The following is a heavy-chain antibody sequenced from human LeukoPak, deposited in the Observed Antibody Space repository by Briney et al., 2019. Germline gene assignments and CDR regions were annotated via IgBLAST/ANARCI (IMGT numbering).Heavy chain of an antibody. CDR2: ISAYNGNT. CDR1: GYTFTSYG. V-gene: IGHV1-18*01. J-gene: IGHJ1*01. D-gene: IGHD3-22*01. Sequence: GASVKVSCKASGYTFTSYGISWVRQAPGQGLEWMGWISAYNGNTNYAQKLQGRVTMTTDTSTSTAYMELSSLRSEDTAVYYCARDQYYYDSSGYNIQHWGQGTLVTVSS. CDR3: ARDQYYYDSSGYNIQH.